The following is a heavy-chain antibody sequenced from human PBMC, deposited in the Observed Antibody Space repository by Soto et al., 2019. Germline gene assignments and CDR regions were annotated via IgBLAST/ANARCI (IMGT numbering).Heavy chain of an antibody. CDR2: IYPGDSDT. D-gene: IGHD1-1*01. V-gene: IGHV5-51*01. CDR1: GYSFTSYW. CDR3: ASQTGNTQYYYYGMDV. J-gene: IGHJ6*02. Sequence: RWESLKISCKGSGYSFTSYWIGWVRQMPGKGLEWMGIIYPGDSDTRYSPSFQGQVTISADKSISTAYLQWSSLKASDTAMYYCASQTGNTQYYYYGMDVWGQGTTVAVSS.